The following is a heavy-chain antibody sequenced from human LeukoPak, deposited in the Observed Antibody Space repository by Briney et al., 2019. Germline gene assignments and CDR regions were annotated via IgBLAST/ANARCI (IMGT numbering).Heavy chain of an antibody. V-gene: IGHV3-53*04. CDR2: IYSGGST. J-gene: IGHJ3*02. D-gene: IGHD5-18*01. Sequence: GGSLRLSCAASGFTVSSNYMSWVRQAPGKGLEWVSVIYSGGSTHYADSVKGRFTISRHNSKNTLYLQMNSLRAEDTAVYYCARVGRIQLWADAFDIWGQGTMVTVS. CDR1: GFTVSSNY. CDR3: ARVGRIQLWADAFDI.